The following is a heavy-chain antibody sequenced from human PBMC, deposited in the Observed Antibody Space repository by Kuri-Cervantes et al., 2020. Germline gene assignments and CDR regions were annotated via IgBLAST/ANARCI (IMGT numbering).Heavy chain of an antibody. CDR3: ARVDTAMRFGD. V-gene: IGHV3-33*01. CDR2: IWYDGSNK. Sequence: GESLKISCAASGFTFSSYGMHWVRQAPGKGLEWVAVIWYDGSNKYYADSVKGRFTISRDNSKNTLYLQMNSLRAEDTAVYYCARVDTAMRFGDWGQGTLVTVSS. J-gene: IGHJ4*02. CDR1: GFTFSSYG. D-gene: IGHD5-18*01.